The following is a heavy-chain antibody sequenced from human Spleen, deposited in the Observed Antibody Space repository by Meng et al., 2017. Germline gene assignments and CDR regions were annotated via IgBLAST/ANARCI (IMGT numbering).Heavy chain of an antibody. V-gene: IGHV1-69*01. J-gene: IGHJ4*02. CDR1: GGIFSNYV. CDR3: ARKAGNCISTTCYSLDY. Sequence: QGELVQSGVEVKKPGSSVKVSCKALGGIFSNYVIGWVRQAPGQGLEWMGGINAVFGTTNYAQKFQDRVTITSDESTSTVYMELTRLTSEDTAVYFCARKAGNCISTTCYSLDYWGQGTLVTVSS. D-gene: IGHD2-2*01. CDR2: INAVFGTT.